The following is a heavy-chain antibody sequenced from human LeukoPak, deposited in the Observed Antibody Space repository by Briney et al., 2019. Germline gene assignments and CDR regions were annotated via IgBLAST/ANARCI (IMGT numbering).Heavy chain of an antibody. J-gene: IGHJ3*02. CDR2: FDPEDGET. CDR1: GYTLTELS. D-gene: IGHD1-14*01. Sequence: ASVKVSCKVSGYTLTELSMHWMRQAPGKGLEWMGGFDPEDGETIYAQKFQGRVTMTEDTSTDTAYMELSSLRSEDTAVYYCATARVATEPLASAFDIWGQGTMVTVSS. V-gene: IGHV1-24*01. CDR3: ATARVATEPLASAFDI.